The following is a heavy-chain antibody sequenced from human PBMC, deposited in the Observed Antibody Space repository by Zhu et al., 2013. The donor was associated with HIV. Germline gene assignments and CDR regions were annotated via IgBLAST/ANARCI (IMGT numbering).Heavy chain of an antibody. CDR1: GYTFTSYG. V-gene: IGHV1-18*01. CDR2: ISAYNGNT. J-gene: IGHJ3*02. D-gene: IGHD3-9*01. Sequence: QVQLVQSGAEVKKPGASVRVSCKASGYTFTSYGISWVRQAPGQGLEWMGWISAYNGNTNYAQKLQGRVTMTTDTSTSTAYMELRSLRSDDTAVYYCARDEGSDYDILTGPYAFDIWGQGTMVTVSS. CDR3: ARDEGSDYDILTGPYAFDI.